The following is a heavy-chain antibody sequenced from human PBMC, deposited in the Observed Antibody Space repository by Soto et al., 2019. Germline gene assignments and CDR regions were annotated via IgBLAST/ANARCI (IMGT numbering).Heavy chain of an antibody. CDR3: ASALLDYGDYYFDY. Sequence: SETLSLTCTVSGGSISSHYWIWIRQSAGKGLEWIGRTYISGSTNYNPSLESRVTMSVDTSKNQFSLRLISVTAADTAVYYCASALLDYGDYYFDYWGQGILVTVSS. V-gene: IGHV4-4*07. D-gene: IGHD4-17*01. CDR2: TYISGST. CDR1: GGSISSHY. J-gene: IGHJ4*02.